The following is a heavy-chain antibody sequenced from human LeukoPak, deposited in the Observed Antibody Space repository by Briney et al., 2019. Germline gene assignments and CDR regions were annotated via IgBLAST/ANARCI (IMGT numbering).Heavy chain of an antibody. D-gene: IGHD1-20*01. V-gene: IGHV3-74*01. CDR3: ASGKYNWNYNY. CDR2: INSDGSST. J-gene: IGHJ4*02. CDR1: GFTFNSYW. Sequence: GGSLRLSCAASGFTFNSYWMHWVRQAPGKGLVWVSRINSDGSSTSYADSVKGRLTISRDNAKNTLYLQMNSLRAEDTAVYYCASGKYNWNYNYWGQGTLVTASS.